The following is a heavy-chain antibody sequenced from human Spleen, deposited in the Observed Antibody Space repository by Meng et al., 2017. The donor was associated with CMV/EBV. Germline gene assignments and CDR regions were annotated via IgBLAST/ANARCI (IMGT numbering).Heavy chain of an antibody. J-gene: IGHJ4*02. D-gene: IGHD3-10*01. CDR3: ARARFDYYGSGTYWED. CDR1: WDSIGSCIYY. Sequence: RPQSQGSGHGLVKTSETLSLTCTVSWDSIGSCIYYWGWIRQPPGKGLEWIGSIYYSGSTYYNPSLTSRVTISVDTSKNQFSLKLSSVTAADTAVYYCARARFDYYGSGTYWEDWGQGTLVTVSS. CDR2: IYYSGST. V-gene: IGHV4-39*06.